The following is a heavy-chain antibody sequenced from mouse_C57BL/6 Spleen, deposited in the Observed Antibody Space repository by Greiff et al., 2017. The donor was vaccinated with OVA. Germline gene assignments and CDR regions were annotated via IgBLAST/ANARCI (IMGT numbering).Heavy chain of an antibody. CDR1: GFTFSDYY. V-gene: IGHV5-16*01. J-gene: IGHJ2*01. D-gene: IGHD2-3*01. CDR3: AREDDGYPDY. CDR2: INPDGSST. Sequence: EVQVVESEGGLVKPGSSMKLSCTASGFTFSDYYMPWVRQVPEKGLEWVANINPDGSSTYYLDSLKSRFIISRDNAKNSLYLQMSSLKSEDTASYYCAREDDGYPDYWGQGTTLTVSS.